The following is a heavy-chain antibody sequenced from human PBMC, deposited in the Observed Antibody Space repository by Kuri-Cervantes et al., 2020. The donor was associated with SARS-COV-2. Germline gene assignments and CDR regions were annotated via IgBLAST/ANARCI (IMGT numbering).Heavy chain of an antibody. J-gene: IGHJ4*02. CDR2: LYTSGST. Sequence: LRLSCSVSGGSISSGSYYWTWIRQPAGKGLEWIGRLYTSGSTNYNPSLKSRVTISADTSKNQFSLNLSSVTAADTAVYYCARGIAVAGARYFDYWGQGTLVTVSS. D-gene: IGHD6-19*01. V-gene: IGHV4-61*02. CDR3: ARGIAVAGARYFDY. CDR1: GGSISSGSYY.